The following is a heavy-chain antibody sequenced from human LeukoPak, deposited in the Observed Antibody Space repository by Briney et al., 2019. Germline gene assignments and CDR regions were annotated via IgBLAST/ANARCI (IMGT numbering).Heavy chain of an antibody. V-gene: IGHV4-4*02. CDR1: GDSLNSINW. D-gene: IGHD6-25*01. CDR2: IYHSGST. J-gene: IGHJ4*02. CDR3: ARRGTGYIDY. Sequence: SGPLSLLCGLCGDSLNSINWWSWARPRPGNGLEWIGEIYHSGSTNYNPSLKSRVTISVDKPRNQFSLKLSSVTAADTAVYYCARRGTGYIDYWGQGTLVTVSS.